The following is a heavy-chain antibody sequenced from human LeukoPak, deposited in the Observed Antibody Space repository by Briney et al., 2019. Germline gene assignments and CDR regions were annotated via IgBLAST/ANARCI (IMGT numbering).Heavy chain of an antibody. J-gene: IGHJ4*02. V-gene: IGHV3-21*01. CDR3: ARDSSHSSANTNDY. D-gene: IGHD6-25*01. Sequence: GGSLRLSCAASGFTFSSYSMNWVRQAPGKGLEWVSSISSSSSYIYYADSVKGRFTISRDDAKNSLYLQTNSLRAEDTAVYYCARDSSHSSANTNDYWGQGTLVTVSS. CDR1: GFTFSSYS. CDR2: ISSSSSYI.